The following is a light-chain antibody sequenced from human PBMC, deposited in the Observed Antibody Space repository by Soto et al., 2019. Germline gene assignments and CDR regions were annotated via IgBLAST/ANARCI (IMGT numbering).Light chain of an antibody. Sequence: EIVMTQSPATLSVSPGERVSLSCRASQSVGSDLAWYLQKPGQAPSLLVYGASTRATGMPARFSGSWSGTEFTLTISSLQSEDFAVYYCQQYNNLPHTFGQGTKLEIK. J-gene: IGKJ2*01. CDR2: GAS. CDR1: QSVGSD. CDR3: QQYNNLPHT. V-gene: IGKV3-15*01.